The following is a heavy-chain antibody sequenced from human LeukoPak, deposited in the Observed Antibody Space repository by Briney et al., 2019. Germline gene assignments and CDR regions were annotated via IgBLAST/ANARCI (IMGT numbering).Heavy chain of an antibody. Sequence: GWSLRLSCAASGFTFSSFAMSWVRRPPGKGLEWVSALSGRGGSTYYADSVKGRFTLYRDNSKNTLYLQINSLRAEDTAVYHCAKVGVGSTYDPFDICGQGTMVTVSS. D-gene: IGHD1-26*01. V-gene: IGHV3-23*01. CDR2: LSGRGGST. CDR3: AKVGVGSTYDPFDI. J-gene: IGHJ3*02. CDR1: GFTFSSFA.